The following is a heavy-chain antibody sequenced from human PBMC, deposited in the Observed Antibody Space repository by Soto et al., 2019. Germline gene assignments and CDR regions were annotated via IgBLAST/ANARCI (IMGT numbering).Heavy chain of an antibody. CDR1: GFTFSNAW. CDR2: IKSKTDGGTT. J-gene: IGHJ4*02. CDR3: TTYGSNTFLEWSPFPFDY. V-gene: IGHV3-15*01. D-gene: IGHD3-3*01. Sequence: GGSLRLSCAASGFTFSNAWMSWVRQAPGKGLEWVGRIKSKTDGGTTDYAAPVKGRFTISRDDSKNTLYLQMNSLKTEDTAVYYCTTYGSNTFLEWSPFPFDYWGQGTLVTVSS.